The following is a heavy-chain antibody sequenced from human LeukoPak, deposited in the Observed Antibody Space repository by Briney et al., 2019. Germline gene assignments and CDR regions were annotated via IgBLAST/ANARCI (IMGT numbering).Heavy chain of an antibody. CDR3: AKKVVVGATSPYSDFQD. Sequence: PGGSLRLSCEASGFTFSSCAMSWVRQAPGKGLEWVSAISGSGVTTHHAGSVKGRFSISRDNSKNTLYLQMNSLRAEDTALYYCAKKVVVGATSPYSDFQDWGQGTLVTVSS. V-gene: IGHV3-23*01. D-gene: IGHD1-26*01. CDR2: ISGSGVTT. J-gene: IGHJ1*01. CDR1: GFTFSSCA.